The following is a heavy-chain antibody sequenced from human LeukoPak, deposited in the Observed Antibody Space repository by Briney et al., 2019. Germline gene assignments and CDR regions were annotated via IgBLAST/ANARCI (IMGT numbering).Heavy chain of an antibody. J-gene: IGHJ4*02. Sequence: GASVKVSCKVSGYTLTELSMHWVRQGPGQGLEWMGYIGPHSTFTSSPQEFQGRVTMTRDASVSTAYMELTRLTSDDTAVYYCVREGEGPLSKDFDYWGQGTLVTVSS. CDR3: VREGEGPLSKDFDY. CDR2: IGPHSTFT. V-gene: IGHV1-2*02. CDR1: GYTLTELS. D-gene: IGHD2/OR15-2a*01.